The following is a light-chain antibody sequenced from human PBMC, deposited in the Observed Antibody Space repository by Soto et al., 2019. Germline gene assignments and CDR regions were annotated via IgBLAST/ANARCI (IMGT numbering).Light chain of an antibody. CDR2: GAS. Sequence: EIVLTQSPGTLSLSPGDGASLSCRASQTITNDYLAWYQQRPGQAPRLLIYGASSRATGIPDRFSGSGSGTDFTLTISRLEPEDFAVYYCQLYGRSRRATFGQGTRLEI. J-gene: IGKJ5*01. V-gene: IGKV3-20*01. CDR3: QLYGRSRRAT. CDR1: QTITNDY.